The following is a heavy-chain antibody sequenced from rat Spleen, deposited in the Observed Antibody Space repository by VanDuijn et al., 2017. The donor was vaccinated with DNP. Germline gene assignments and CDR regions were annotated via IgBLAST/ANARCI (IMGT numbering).Heavy chain of an antibody. CDR3: ARSQGYYYDGSYYPFAY. J-gene: IGHJ3*01. Sequence: QVQLKESGPGLVQPSQTLSLTCTVSGFSLTSYHVHWVRQPPGKGLEWIAAISSGGSTYYNSALKSRLSISRDTSKSQVFLRMNSLQSEDTATYYCARSQGYYYDGSYYPFAYWGQGTLVTVSS. D-gene: IGHD1-12*02. V-gene: IGHV2S12*01. CDR1: GFSLTSYH. CDR2: ISSGGST.